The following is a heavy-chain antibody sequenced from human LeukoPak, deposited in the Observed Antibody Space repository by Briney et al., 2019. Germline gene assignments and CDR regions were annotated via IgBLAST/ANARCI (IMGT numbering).Heavy chain of an antibody. CDR1: GFTFRSYW. V-gene: IGHV3-7*03. Sequence: GGSLRLSCAASGFTFRSYWMSWVRQAPGKGLEWVANIKQDGSEKYYVDSVKGRFTISRDNAKNSLYLQMNSLRAEDRAVYYCARDPGGWYPYYFDYWGQGTLVTVSS. D-gene: IGHD6-19*01. CDR3: ARDPGGWYPYYFDY. J-gene: IGHJ4*02. CDR2: IKQDGSEK.